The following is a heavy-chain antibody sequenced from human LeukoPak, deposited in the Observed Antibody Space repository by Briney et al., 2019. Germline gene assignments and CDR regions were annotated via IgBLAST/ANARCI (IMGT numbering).Heavy chain of an antibody. D-gene: IGHD6-19*01. CDR1: GYTFSMYY. V-gene: IGHV1-46*01. Sequence: GASVKVSCKASGYTFSMYYMHWVRQAPGQGLEWMGIINPSGDTAAHAQKFQGRVTMTRDTSTSTVYMELSSLRSDDTAVYYCARDEKQWLDYWGPGTLVTVSS. J-gene: IGHJ4*02. CDR3: ARDEKQWLDY. CDR2: INPSGDTA.